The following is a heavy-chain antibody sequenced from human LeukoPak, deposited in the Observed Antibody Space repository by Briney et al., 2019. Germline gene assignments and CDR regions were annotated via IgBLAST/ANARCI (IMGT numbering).Heavy chain of an antibody. D-gene: IGHD2-15*01. CDR2: ISSSGSTI. CDR3: ARDRRYCSGGSCYNYYYGMDV. J-gene: IGHJ6*04. CDR1: GFTFSSYE. Sequence: PGGSLRLSCAASGFTFSSYEMNWVRQAPGEGLEWVSYISSSGSTIYYADSVKGRFTISRDNAKNSLYLQMNSLRAEDTAVYYCARDRRYCSGGSCYNYYYGMDVWGKGTTVTVSS. V-gene: IGHV3-48*03.